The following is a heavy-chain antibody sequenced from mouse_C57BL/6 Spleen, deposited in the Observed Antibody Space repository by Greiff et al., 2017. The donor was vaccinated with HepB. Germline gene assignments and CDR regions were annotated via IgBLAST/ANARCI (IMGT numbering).Heavy chain of an antibody. CDR1: GYTFTSYW. Sequence: QVQLQQSGAELVKPGASVKLSCKASGYTFTSYWMHWVKQRPGQGLEWIGMIHPNSGSTNYNEKFKSKATLTVDKSSSAAYMQLSSLTSEDSAVYYCARGGNYYGYDRAMDYWGQGTSVTVSS. CDR3: ARGGNYYGYDRAMDY. J-gene: IGHJ4*01. V-gene: IGHV1-64*01. CDR2: IHPNSGST. D-gene: IGHD2-2*01.